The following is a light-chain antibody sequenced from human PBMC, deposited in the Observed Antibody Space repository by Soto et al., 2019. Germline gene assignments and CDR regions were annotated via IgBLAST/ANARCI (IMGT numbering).Light chain of an antibody. CDR2: AAS. V-gene: IGKV1-39*01. J-gene: IGKJ1*01. CDR3: QQSFSTLWR. CDR1: ESISKF. Sequence: EIQMAKSKSSLSASLGYRFTITCRARESISKFLNWFQHKPGKAPKVLISAASTLQSGVPSRCSGSGSGTDFTLTISSLPPEDFVTYYCQQSFSTLWRFGQGTKVDIK.